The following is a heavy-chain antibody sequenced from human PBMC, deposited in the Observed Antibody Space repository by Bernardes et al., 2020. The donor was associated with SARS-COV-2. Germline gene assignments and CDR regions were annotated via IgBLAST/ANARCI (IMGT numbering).Heavy chain of an antibody. CDR3: ASSPMRILYYWFDP. Sequence: SEPLSLTCAVYGGSFSGYYWSWIRQPPGKGLEWIGEINHSGSTNYNPSLKSRVTISVDTSKNQFSLKLSSVTAADTAVYYCASSPMRILYYWFDPWGQGTLVTVSS. J-gene: IGHJ5*02. D-gene: IGHD2-8*01. V-gene: IGHV4-34*01. CDR1: GGSFSGYY. CDR2: INHSGST.